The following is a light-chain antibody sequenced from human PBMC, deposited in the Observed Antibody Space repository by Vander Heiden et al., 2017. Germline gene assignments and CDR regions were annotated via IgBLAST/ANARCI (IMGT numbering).Light chain of an antibody. V-gene: IGLV1-51*02. CDR3: GTWDSSLSAGV. CDR1: TSNIGNNY. CDR2: ENN. Sequence: SVLTQPPSVSAAPGQKVTISCSGSTSNIGNNYVSWYQQLPGTAPKLLIYENNKRPSGIPDRFSGSKSGTSATLGITGLQTGDEADDYCGTWDSSLSAGVFGGGTKLTVL. J-gene: IGLJ3*02.